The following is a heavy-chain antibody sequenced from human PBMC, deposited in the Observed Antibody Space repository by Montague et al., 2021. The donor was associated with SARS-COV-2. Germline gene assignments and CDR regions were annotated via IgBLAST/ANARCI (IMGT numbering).Heavy chain of an antibody. V-gene: IGHV2-70*01. Sequence: PELVKPTQTLTLTCTFSGFSLSTSGMCVSWIRQPPGKALEWLALXDWDDDKYYSTSLKTRLTIPKDTSKNQVVLTMTNMDPVDTATYYCARMRWELLGGVHYFDYWGQGTLVTVSS. CDR2: XDWDDDK. J-gene: IGHJ4*02. CDR1: GFSLSTSGMC. CDR3: ARMRWELLGGVHYFDY. D-gene: IGHD1-26*01.